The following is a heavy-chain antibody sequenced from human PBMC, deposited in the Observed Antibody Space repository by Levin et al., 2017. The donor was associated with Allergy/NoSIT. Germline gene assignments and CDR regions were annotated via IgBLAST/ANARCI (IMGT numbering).Heavy chain of an antibody. CDR3: AKGRSSNSYSVFDS. J-gene: IGHJ4*02. D-gene: IGHD2-15*01. CDR1: RFTFSHYA. CDR2: IWYDGSNT. V-gene: IGHV3-33*06. Sequence: GGSLRLSCAASRFTFSHYAMHWVRQAPGKGLEWVAVIWYDGSNTYYTDSVKGRFTISRDNSKNTLYLQMDSLRADDTALYYCAKGRSSNSYSVFDSWGQGTLVAVSS.